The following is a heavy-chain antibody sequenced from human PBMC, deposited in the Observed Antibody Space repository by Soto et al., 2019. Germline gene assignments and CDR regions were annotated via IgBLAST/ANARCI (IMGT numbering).Heavy chain of an antibody. J-gene: IGHJ5*02. CDR3: ARRYCSSIRCYYTRRFWFDP. Sequence: SETLSLTCTVSGGSISSYYWSWIRQPPGKGLEWIGYIYYSGSTNYNPSLKSRVTISVDTSKNQFSLKLSSVTAADTAVYYCARRYCSSIRCYYTRRFWFDPWGQVTLVTVSS. V-gene: IGHV4-59*08. D-gene: IGHD2-2*01. CDR1: GGSISSYY. CDR2: IYYSGST.